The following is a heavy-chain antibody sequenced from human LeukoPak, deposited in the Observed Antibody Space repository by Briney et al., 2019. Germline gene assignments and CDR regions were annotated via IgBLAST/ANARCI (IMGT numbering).Heavy chain of an antibody. J-gene: IGHJ4*02. Sequence: ASETLSLTCTVSGGSISSYYWSWIRQPPGKGLEWIGYIYYSGSTNYNPSLKSRVTISVDTSKNQFSLKLSSVTAADTAVYYRARGLTAFDYWGQGTLVTVSS. CDR2: IYYSGST. CDR3: ARGLTAFDY. CDR1: GGSISSYY. D-gene: IGHD1-14*01. V-gene: IGHV4-59*01.